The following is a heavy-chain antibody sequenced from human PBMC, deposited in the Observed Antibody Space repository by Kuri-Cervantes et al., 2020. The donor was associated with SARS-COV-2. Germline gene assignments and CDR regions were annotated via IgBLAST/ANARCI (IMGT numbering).Heavy chain of an antibody. D-gene: IGHD3-22*01. CDR3: ARGGYYDTSGYYPYYFDY. Sequence: ESLKISCTVSGGPVSSDSYYWSWIRQPPGKGLDWIGYIYYSGSTRYNPTLKSRVTISVDTSKNQFSLKLSSVTAADTAVFYCARGGYYDTSGYYPYYFDYWGQGTLVTVSS. CDR1: GGPVSSDSYY. V-gene: IGHV4-61*01. J-gene: IGHJ4*02. CDR2: IYYSGST.